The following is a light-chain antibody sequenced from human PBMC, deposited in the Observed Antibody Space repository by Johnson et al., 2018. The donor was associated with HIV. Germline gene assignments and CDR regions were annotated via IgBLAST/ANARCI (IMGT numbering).Light chain of an antibody. CDR3: GTWDDSLNGFYV. CDR1: SSNIGNNY. Sequence: QSVLTQPPSVSAAPGQKVTISCSGSSSNIGNNYVSWYQQLPGTAPKLLIYENNKRPSGISDRFSGSKSGTSGTLGITGLQTGDEADYYCGTWDDSLNGFYVFGTGTKVTVL. J-gene: IGLJ1*01. CDR2: ENN. V-gene: IGLV1-51*02.